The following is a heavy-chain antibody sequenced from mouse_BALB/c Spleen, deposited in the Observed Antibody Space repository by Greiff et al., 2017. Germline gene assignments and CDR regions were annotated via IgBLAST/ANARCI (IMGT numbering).Heavy chain of an antibody. V-gene: IGHV5-17*02. J-gene: IGHJ3*01. Sequence: DVKLVESGGGLVQPGGSRKLSCAASGFTFSSFGMHWVRQAPEKGLEWVAYISSGSSTIYYADTVKGRFTISRDNPKNTLFLQMTSLRSEDTAMYYCARSFDGYYAWFAYWGQGTLVTVSA. CDR3: ARSFDGYYAWFAY. CDR2: ISSGSSTI. D-gene: IGHD2-3*01. CDR1: GFTFSSFG.